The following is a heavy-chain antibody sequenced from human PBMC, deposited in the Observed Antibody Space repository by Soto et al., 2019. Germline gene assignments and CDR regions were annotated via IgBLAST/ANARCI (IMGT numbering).Heavy chain of an antibody. Sequence: PETLSSTCPVSGGSITHYYWTWIRQPPGKGMEWMGYINYSGTTTNYNPSVKSRVTLSVDTSKNQFSLKLSSVTAADTAVYYCARLGGSYAVPHFDYWGQGTLVTVSS. CDR2: INYSGTT. D-gene: IGHD1-26*01. CDR3: ARLGGSYAVPHFDY. CDR1: GGSITHYY. J-gene: IGHJ4*02. V-gene: IGHV4-59*08.